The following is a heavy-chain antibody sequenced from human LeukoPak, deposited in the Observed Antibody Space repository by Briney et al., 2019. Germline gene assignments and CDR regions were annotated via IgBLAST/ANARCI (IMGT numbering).Heavy chain of an antibody. Sequence: GGSLRLSCATSGFSFSTYAMSWVRQAPGKGLELVANIKQDRSEKYYVDSVKGRFTISRDNAKNSLYLQMNSLRAEDTAVYYCARLREIPVFGVVTKSTSYFDYWGQGTLVTVSS. D-gene: IGHD3-3*01. V-gene: IGHV3-7*01. CDR2: IKQDRSEK. CDR1: GFSFSTYA. J-gene: IGHJ4*02. CDR3: ARLREIPVFGVVTKSTSYFDY.